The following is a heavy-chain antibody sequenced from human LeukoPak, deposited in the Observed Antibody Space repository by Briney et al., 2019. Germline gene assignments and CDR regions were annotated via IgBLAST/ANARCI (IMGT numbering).Heavy chain of an antibody. CDR1: GFTLDDYG. J-gene: IGHJ4*02. CDR2: INWKGGST. V-gene: IGHV3-20*04. CDR3: ARDVYCSSTSCQTFNHDG. D-gene: IGHD2-2*01. Sequence: PGGSLRLSCAASGFTLDDYGMSWVPQAPGKGLEGVSGINWKGGSTGYADSVKGRFTISRDNAKNSLYLQMNSLRAEDTALYSCARDVYCSSTSCQTFNHDGWGQGTLVTVSS.